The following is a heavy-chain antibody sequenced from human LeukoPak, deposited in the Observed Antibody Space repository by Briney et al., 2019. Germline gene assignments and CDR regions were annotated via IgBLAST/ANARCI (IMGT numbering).Heavy chain of an antibody. CDR2: ISGSGGST. CDR1: GFTFSDYY. Sequence: VGSLRLSCAASGFTFSDYYMSWIRQAPGKGLEWVSAISGSGGSTYYADSVKGRFTISRDNSKNTLYLQMNSLRAEDTAVYYCAKAGVYDFWSGYYPLDYWGQGTLVTVSS. D-gene: IGHD3-3*01. CDR3: AKAGVYDFWSGYYPLDY. J-gene: IGHJ4*02. V-gene: IGHV3-23*01.